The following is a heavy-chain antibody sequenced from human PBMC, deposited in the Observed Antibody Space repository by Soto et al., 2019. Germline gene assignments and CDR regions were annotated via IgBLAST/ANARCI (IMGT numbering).Heavy chain of an antibody. V-gene: IGHV3-7*05. CDR2: IKQDGSEK. J-gene: IGHJ4*02. Sequence: GGSLRLSCAASGFTFSSYWMSWVRQAPGKGLEWVANIKQDGSEKYYVDSVKGRFTISRDNAKNSLYLQMNSLRAEDTAVYYCARGRKGFVVVVSRYDYWGQGTLVTVSS. CDR1: GFTFSSYW. D-gene: IGHD2-15*01. CDR3: ARGRKGFVVVVSRYDY.